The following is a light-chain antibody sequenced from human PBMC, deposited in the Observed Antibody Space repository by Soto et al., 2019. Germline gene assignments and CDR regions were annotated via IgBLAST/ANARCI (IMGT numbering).Light chain of an antibody. CDR2: GAS. CDR1: QSVSSN. V-gene: IGKV3-15*01. CDR3: QQYNNWGT. J-gene: IGKJ1*01. Sequence: EIVMTQSPATLSVSPGERATLSCRASQSVSSNLAWYQQKPGQAPRLLIYGASTRATGIPARFSDSGSGTEFTLTIRSLQSEDFAVYYCQQYNNWGTFGQGTKVEIK.